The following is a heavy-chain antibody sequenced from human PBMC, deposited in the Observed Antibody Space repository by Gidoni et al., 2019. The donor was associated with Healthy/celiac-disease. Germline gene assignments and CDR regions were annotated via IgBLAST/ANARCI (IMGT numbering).Heavy chain of an antibody. Sequence: QVQLVQSGAEVKKPGASVKVSCKAFGYTFTSYDINWVRQATGQGLGWVGWMNPNRGNTGYSQKFQGRVTMTRNTSISTAYLELSSLRSEDTAVYYCARGEQLHGSDFDYWGQGTLVTVSS. CDR1: GYTFTSYD. CDR3: ARGEQLHGSDFDY. D-gene: IGHD6-6*01. J-gene: IGHJ4*02. V-gene: IGHV1-8*01. CDR2: MNPNRGNT.